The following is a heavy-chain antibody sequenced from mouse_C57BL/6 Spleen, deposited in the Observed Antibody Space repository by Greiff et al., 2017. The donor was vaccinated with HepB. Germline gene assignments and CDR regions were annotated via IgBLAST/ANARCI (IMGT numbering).Heavy chain of an antibody. V-gene: IGHV5-17*01. Sequence: DVKLVESGGGLVKPGGSLKLSCAASGFTFSDYGMHWVRQAPEKGLEWVAYISSGSSTIYYADTVKGRVTISRDTAKNTLFLQMTSLRSEDTAMYYGARRYGSSYWYCDVWGTGTTVTVSS. D-gene: IGHD1-1*01. J-gene: IGHJ1*03. CDR2: ISSGSSTI. CDR3: ARRYGSSYWYCDV. CDR1: GFTFSDYG.